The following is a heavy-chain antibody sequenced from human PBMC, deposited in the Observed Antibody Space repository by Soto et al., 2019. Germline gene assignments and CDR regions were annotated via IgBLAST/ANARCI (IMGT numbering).Heavy chain of an antibody. D-gene: IGHD1-26*01. Sequence: SVKVSCKASGGIFSTYAISWLRQAPGQGLEWMGGIIPIFGTPNYAQRFQGRVTITADESTSTAYMELSSLRSEDTAVYYCAAYIVGALGYYYYGMDVWGQGTTVTVSS. CDR2: IIPIFGTP. J-gene: IGHJ6*02. CDR3: AAYIVGALGYYYYGMDV. V-gene: IGHV1-69*13. CDR1: GGIFSTYA.